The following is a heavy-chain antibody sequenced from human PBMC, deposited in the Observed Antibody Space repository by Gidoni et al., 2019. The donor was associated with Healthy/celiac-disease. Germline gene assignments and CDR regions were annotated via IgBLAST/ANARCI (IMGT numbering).Heavy chain of an antibody. CDR3: TRHGSGSYI. CDR2: IRSKANSYAT. D-gene: IGHD1-26*01. J-gene: IGHJ3*02. V-gene: IGHV3-73*02. Sequence: EVQLVESGGGLVQPGGSLKLPCAASGFTFSGSAMHWVRQASGKGLEWVGRIRSKANSYATAYAASVKGRFTISRDDSKNTAYLQMNSLKTEDTAVYYCTRHGSGSYIWGQGTMVTVSS. CDR1: GFTFSGSA.